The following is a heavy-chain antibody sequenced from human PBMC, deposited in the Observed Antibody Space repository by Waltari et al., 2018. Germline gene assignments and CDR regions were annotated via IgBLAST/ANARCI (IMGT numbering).Heavy chain of an antibody. D-gene: IGHD3-9*01. J-gene: IGHJ5*02. CDR3: ARLLYYDILTGYYNWFDP. V-gene: IGHV4-38-2*01. CDR1: GYSISSGYY. CDR2: IYHSGRT. Sequence: QVQLQESGPGLVKPSETLSLTCAVSGYSISSGYYWGWIRQPPGKGLEWIGSIYHSGRTDYNPSLKSRVTISVDTSKNQFSLKLSSVTAADTAVYYCARLLYYDILTGYYNWFDPWGQGTLVTVSS.